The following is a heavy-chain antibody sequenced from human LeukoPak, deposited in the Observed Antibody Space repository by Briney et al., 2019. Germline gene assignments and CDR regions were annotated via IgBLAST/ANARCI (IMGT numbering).Heavy chain of an antibody. V-gene: IGHV1-18*01. CDR1: GYTFTSYG. CDR3: ARISLAYYDILTGYEY. Sequence: GASVKVSCKASGYTFTSYGISWVRQAPGQGLEWMGWISAYNGNTNYAQKLQGRVTMTTDTSTSTAYMELRSLRSDDTAVYYCARISLAYYDILTGYEYWGQGTLVTVSS. J-gene: IGHJ4*02. D-gene: IGHD3-9*01. CDR2: ISAYNGNT.